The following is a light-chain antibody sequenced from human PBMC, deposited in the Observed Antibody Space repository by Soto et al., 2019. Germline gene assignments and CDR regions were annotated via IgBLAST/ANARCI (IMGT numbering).Light chain of an antibody. Sequence: EIVLTQSPGTLSLSPGERATLSCRASQSVSSAYLAWYQQKPGQAPRVLIYGASSRATGIPDRFSGSGSGTDFTFTISRLEPEDFAVYYCQQYSSSLPTFGQGTKVDIK. CDR3: QQYSSSLPT. V-gene: IGKV3-20*01. J-gene: IGKJ1*01. CDR1: QSVSSAY. CDR2: GAS.